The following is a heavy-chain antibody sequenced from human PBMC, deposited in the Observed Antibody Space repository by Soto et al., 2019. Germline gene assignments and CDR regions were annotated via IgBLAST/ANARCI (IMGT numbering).Heavy chain of an antibody. D-gene: IGHD2-2*01. CDR2: MNPNSGNT. V-gene: IGHV1-8*01. CDR3: ARHRFCSSGSCYYDP. J-gene: IGHJ5*02. Sequence: XSVKVSCTASGYPFISYESNWVRQATGQGLEWMGWMNPNSGNTGYAQKFQGRVTMTRNTSVTTAYMELSSLRSEDTAVYYCARHRFCSSGSCYYDPCGQGTLVTVSS. CDR1: GYPFISYE.